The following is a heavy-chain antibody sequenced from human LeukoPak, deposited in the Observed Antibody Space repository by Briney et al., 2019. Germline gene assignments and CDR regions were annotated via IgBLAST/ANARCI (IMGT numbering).Heavy chain of an antibody. J-gene: IGHJ4*02. CDR2: ISSSSSYI. CDR1: GFTFSSYS. Sequence: GGSLRLSCAASGFTFSSYSVNWVRQAPGKGLEWVSSISSSSSYIYYADSVKGRFTISRDNAKNSLYLQMNSLRAEDTAVYYCARDGYDYVWGSYRELDYWGQGTLVTVSS. CDR3: ARDGYDYVWGSYRELDY. V-gene: IGHV3-21*01. D-gene: IGHD3-16*02.